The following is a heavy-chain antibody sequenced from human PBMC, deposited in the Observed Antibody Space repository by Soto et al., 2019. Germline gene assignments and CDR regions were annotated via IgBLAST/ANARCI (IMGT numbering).Heavy chain of an antibody. D-gene: IGHD2-2*02. V-gene: IGHV5-51*01. CDR3: ARQGYCSTTACSTVDY. CDR2: IYPGDSHT. Sequence: EVQLVQSGAEVKKPGESLKISCKGSGYSFTSYWIGWVRQMPGIGLEWLGIIYPGDSHTRYSPSFQGQVTISADKSISTAYLQWNSLKASDTAIYYCARQGYCSTTACSTVDYWGQGTLVTVSS. J-gene: IGHJ4*02. CDR1: GYSFTSYW.